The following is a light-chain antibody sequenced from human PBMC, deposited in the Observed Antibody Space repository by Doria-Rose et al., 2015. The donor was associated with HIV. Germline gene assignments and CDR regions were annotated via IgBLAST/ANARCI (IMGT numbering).Light chain of an antibody. V-gene: IGKV3-20*01. CDR3: HQYGTSWT. CDR1: QSISSTY. CDR2: DGS. J-gene: IGKJ1*01. Sequence: TQSTGTLSLSPGERATLSCRDSQSISSTYLAWYQQKPGQALSVLIYDGSTKATCIPDRFSASGSGTDFTLTINRLEPEDFALYYCHQYGTSWTFGQGTKVEI.